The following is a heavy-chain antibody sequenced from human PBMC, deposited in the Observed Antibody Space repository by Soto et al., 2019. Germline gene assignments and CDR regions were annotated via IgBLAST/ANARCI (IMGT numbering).Heavy chain of an antibody. Sequence: GGSLRLSCAASGFTFSSYAMSWVRQAPGKGLEWVSAISGSGGSTYYADSVKGRFTISRDNSKNTLYLQMNSLRAEDTAVYYCVGFYDSSGEFDYWGQGTLVTVSS. CDR2: ISGSGGST. D-gene: IGHD3-22*01. CDR3: VGFYDSSGEFDY. V-gene: IGHV3-23*01. J-gene: IGHJ4*02. CDR1: GFTFSSYA.